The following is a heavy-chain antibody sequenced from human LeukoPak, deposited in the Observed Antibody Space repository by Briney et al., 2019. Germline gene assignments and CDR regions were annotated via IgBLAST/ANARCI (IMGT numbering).Heavy chain of an antibody. CDR2: ISYDGSNK. J-gene: IGHJ6*02. Sequence: GGSLRLSCAASGFTFSSYAMHWVRQAPGKGLEWVAIISYDGSNKYYADSVKGRFTISRDNSKNTLYLQMNSLRAEDTAVYYCARDWDSHGMDVWGQGTTVTVSS. V-gene: IGHV3-30-3*01. CDR1: GFTFSSYA. CDR3: ARDWDSHGMDV. D-gene: IGHD1-26*01.